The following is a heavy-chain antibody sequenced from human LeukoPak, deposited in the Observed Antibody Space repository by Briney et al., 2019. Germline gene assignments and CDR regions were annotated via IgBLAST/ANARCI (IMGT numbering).Heavy chain of an antibody. D-gene: IGHD6-19*01. J-gene: IGHJ3*02. CDR3: ARDRWGSSGWYDDAFDI. Sequence: ASVKLSCKASGYTFTSYGISWVRQAPGQGLEWMGWISAYNGNTNYAQKHQGRVTMTTDTSTSTAYMELRSLRSDDTAVYYCARDRWGSSGWYDDAFDIWGQGTMVTVSS. CDR2: ISAYNGNT. V-gene: IGHV1-18*04. CDR1: GYTFTSYG.